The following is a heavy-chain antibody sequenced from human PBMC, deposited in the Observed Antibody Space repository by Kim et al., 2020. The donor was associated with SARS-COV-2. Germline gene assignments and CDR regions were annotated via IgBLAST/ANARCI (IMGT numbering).Heavy chain of an antibody. V-gene: IGHV4-39*07. J-gene: IGHJ5*02. Sequence: SETLSLSCTVSGGSISTSSYYWAWIRQPPGKGLEWIGSIYYSGSTDYNPSLESRVAISLDTSKNQFSLRLNSVTAADTAVYYCAREKFSRSWYENWFDPWGQGILVTVSS. CDR3: AREKFSRSWYENWFDP. D-gene: IGHD6-13*01. CDR2: IYYSGST. CDR1: GGSISTSSYY.